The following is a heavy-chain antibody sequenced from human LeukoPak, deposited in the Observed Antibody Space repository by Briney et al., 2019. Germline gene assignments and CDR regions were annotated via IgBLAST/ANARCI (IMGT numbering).Heavy chain of an antibody. V-gene: IGHV3-30-3*01. Sequence: GGSLRLSCAASGFTFSRYPMHWVRQAPGKGLEWVAVVSNDGSSKYYADSVKGRFTISRDNAKNSLYLQMNSLRAEDTAVYYCARVRCSSTSCYAVLDYWGQGTLVTVSS. CDR1: GFTFSRYP. CDR2: VSNDGSSK. D-gene: IGHD2-2*01. CDR3: ARVRCSSTSCYAVLDY. J-gene: IGHJ4*02.